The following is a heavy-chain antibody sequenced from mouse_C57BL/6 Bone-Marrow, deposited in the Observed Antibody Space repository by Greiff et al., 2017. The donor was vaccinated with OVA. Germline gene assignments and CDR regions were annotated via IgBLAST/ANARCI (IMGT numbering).Heavy chain of an antibody. J-gene: IGHJ2*01. CDR3: TRSYSNYGDFDY. D-gene: IGHD2-5*01. CDR2: IDPETGGN. V-gene: IGHV1-15*01. CDR1: GYTFTDYE. Sequence: VQLQQSGAELVRPGASVTLSCKASGYTFTDYEMHWVQQTPVPGLEWIGSIDPETGGNAYTQKLQGNAILTADKSSSTAYMRLRSLTSEDSTVYYCTRSYSNYGDFDYWGQGTTLTVSS.